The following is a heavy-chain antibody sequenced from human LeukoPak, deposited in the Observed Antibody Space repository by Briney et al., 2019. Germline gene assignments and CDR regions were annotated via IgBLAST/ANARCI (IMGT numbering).Heavy chain of an antibody. CDR2: INGDGTQT. J-gene: IGHJ4*02. V-gene: IGHV3-74*01. Sequence: GGSLRLSCAASGFTFSTYWMHWVRQPPGKGLVWVSRINGDGTQTNYADSVRGRFTVSRDNAKNTLYLQMNSLRADDTAVYFCIRDLRDHDYWGQGALVTVSS. CDR3: IRDLRDHDY. CDR1: GFTFSTYW.